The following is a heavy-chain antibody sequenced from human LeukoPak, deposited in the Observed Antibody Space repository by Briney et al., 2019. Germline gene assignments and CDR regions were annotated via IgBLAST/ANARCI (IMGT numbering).Heavy chain of an antibody. CDR3: ARGFRRRYCSSTSCYSWFDP. J-gene: IGHJ5*02. V-gene: IGHV4-34*01. D-gene: IGHD2-2*01. Sequence: PSETLSLTCAVYGGSFSGYYWSWIRQPPGKGLEWIGEINHSGSTNYNPSLKSRVTISVDTSKNQFSLKLSSVTAADTAVYYCARGFRRRYCSSTSCYSWFDPWAREPWSPSPQ. CDR2: INHSGST. CDR1: GGSFSGYY.